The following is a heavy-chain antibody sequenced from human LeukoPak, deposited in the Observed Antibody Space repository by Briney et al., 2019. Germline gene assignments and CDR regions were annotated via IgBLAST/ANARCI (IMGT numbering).Heavy chain of an antibody. J-gene: IGHJ4*02. V-gene: IGHV4-38-2*02. CDR3: ARDQRPYYGSGSYDY. Sequence: ASETLSLTCTVSGYSISGGYYWGWIRQPPGKGLEWIGSIYHSGSTYYNPSLKSRVTISVDTSKNQFSLKLSSVTAADTAVYYCARDQRPYYGSGSYDYWGQGTLVTVSS. CDR1: GYSISGGYY. CDR2: IYHSGST. D-gene: IGHD3-10*01.